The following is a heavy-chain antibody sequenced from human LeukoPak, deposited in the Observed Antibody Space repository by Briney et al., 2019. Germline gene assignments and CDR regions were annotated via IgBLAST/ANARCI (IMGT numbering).Heavy chain of an antibody. D-gene: IGHD3-10*01. CDR2: ISGSGGST. J-gene: IGHJ4*02. CDR3: AKDRDQGYFDY. CDR1: GFTVSSYA. Sequence: GGSLRLSCAASGFTVSSYAMHWVRQPIGKGLEWVSAISGSGGSTYYADSVKGRFTISRDNSKNTLYLQMNSLRAEDTAVYYCAKDRDQGYFDYWGQGTLVTVSS. V-gene: IGHV3-23*01.